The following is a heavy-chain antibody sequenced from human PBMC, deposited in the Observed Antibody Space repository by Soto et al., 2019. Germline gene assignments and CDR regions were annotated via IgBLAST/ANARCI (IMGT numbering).Heavy chain of an antibody. Sequence: QVQLQESGPGLVKPSGTLSLTCAVSGASISDNNWWSWVRQPPGKGLEWIGEVVHRGTTTHNPSLRSRVTISMDKSKNQISLTLSSVTAADSAVYYCARHIGVTGTRGFDYWGQGTLVTVSS. CDR3: ARHIGVTGTRGFDY. D-gene: IGHD6-19*01. CDR2: VVHRGTT. V-gene: IGHV4-4*02. CDR1: GASISDNNW. J-gene: IGHJ4*02.